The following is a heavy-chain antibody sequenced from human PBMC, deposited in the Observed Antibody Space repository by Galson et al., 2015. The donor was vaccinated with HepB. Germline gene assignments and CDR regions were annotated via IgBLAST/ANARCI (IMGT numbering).Heavy chain of an antibody. D-gene: IGHD1-26*01. Sequence: SLRLSCAASGFTSSNAWMSWVRQAPGKGLEWVGRIKSKNDGGTADYAAPVKGRFIISRDDSKNAVSLQMNSLKTEDTAVYYCATGGADYWGQGTLVTVSS. CDR3: ATGGADY. CDR2: IKSKNDGGTA. V-gene: IGHV3-15*01. CDR1: GFTSSNAW. J-gene: IGHJ4*02.